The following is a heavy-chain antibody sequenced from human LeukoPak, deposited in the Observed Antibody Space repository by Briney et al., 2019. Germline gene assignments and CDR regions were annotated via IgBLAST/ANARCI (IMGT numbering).Heavy chain of an antibody. CDR2: IYNSGST. CDR1: GGSISSYY. V-gene: IGHV4-59*03. CDR3: AARYYAAAALDY. D-gene: IGHD6-13*01. J-gene: IGHJ4*02. Sequence: SETLSLTCTVSGGSISSYYWSWIRQPPGKGLEWIGDIYNSGSTNYNPSLKSRVTISVDTSKNQISLKLSSVNAADTAVYYCAARYYAAAALDYWGQGTLVTVSS.